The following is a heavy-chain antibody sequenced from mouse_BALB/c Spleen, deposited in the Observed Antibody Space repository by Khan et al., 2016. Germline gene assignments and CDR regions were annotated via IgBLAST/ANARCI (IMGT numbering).Heavy chain of an antibody. CDR3: ARGGIWGVWCFDV. CDR2: ISYSGST. Sequence: EVQLQESGPGLVKPSQSLSLTCTVTGYSITSDYAWNWIRQFPGNKLEWMGYISYSGSTSYNPSLKSRISITRDTSKHQFFLLLNSVTPEDTSTYYCARGGIWGVWCFDVWGAGTTVTVSS. CDR1: GYSITSDYA. V-gene: IGHV3-2*02. J-gene: IGHJ1*01. D-gene: IGHD4-1*01.